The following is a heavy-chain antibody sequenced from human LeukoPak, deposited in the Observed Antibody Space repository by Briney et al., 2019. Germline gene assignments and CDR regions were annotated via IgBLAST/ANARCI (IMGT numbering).Heavy chain of an antibody. CDR1: GYTFTSNG. Sequence: ASVKVSCKASGYTFTSNGISWVRQAPGQGLEWMGWISAYNGHTNYAQKLQGRVTMTTDTSTSTAYMELSSLRSDDTAVYYCARDDNYGIFVNVDYWGQGTLVTVSS. CDR3: ARDDNYGIFVNVDY. CDR2: ISAYNGHT. J-gene: IGHJ4*02. D-gene: IGHD4-11*01. V-gene: IGHV1-18*01.